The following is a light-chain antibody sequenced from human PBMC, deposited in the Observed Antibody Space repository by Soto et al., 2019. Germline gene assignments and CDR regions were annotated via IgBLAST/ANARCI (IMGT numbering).Light chain of an antibody. Sequence: DIQMTQSPSSQSASVGDRVTITCRASQSISSYLNWYQQKPGKAPKFLIYVASTLQSGVPSRFSCSRSGTDFPLTITRLQPEDFATYCCQQSYRSPYTFGQGTKLEIK. CDR2: VAS. CDR3: QQSYRSPYT. J-gene: IGKJ2*01. CDR1: QSISSY. V-gene: IGKV1-39*01.